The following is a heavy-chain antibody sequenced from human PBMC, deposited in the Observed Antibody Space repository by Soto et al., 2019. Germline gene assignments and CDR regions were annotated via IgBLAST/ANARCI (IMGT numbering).Heavy chain of an antibody. CDR2: IRSKANSYAT. Sequence: PGGSLRLSCAASGLTFSGSAMHWVRQASGKGLEWVGRIRSKANSYATAYAASVKGRFTISRDDSKNTAYLQMNSLKTEDTAVYYCTTSTPGYCSGGSCYYDDAFDIWGQGTMVTVSS. J-gene: IGHJ3*02. D-gene: IGHD2-15*01. CDR3: TTSTPGYCSGGSCYYDDAFDI. V-gene: IGHV3-73*01. CDR1: GLTFSGSA.